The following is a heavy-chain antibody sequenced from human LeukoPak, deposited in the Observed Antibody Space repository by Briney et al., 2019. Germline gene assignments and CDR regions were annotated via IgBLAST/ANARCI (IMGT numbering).Heavy chain of an antibody. J-gene: IGHJ4*02. Sequence: ASVKVSCTVSGYTLTELSMHWVRQAPGKGLEWMGGFDPEDGETIYAQKFQGRVTMTEDTSTDTAYMELSSLRSEDTAVYYCATQADCSSTSCSIDYWGQGTLVTVSS. CDR3: ATQADCSSTSCSIDY. CDR2: FDPEDGET. CDR1: GYTLTELS. D-gene: IGHD2-2*01. V-gene: IGHV1-24*01.